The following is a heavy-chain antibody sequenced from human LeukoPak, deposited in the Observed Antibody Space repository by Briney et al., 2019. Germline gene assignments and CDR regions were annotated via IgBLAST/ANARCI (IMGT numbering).Heavy chain of an antibody. V-gene: IGHV4-39*01. CDR1: GGSISSSSYY. J-gene: IGHJ4*02. CDR2: IYYSGST. Sequence: PSETLSLTCTVSGGSISSSSYYWGWIRQPPGKGLEWIGSIYYSGSTYHNPSLKSRVTISVDTSKNQFSLKLSSVTAADTAVYYCASRGVVDYWGQGTLVTVSS. CDR3: ASRGVVDY. D-gene: IGHD3-3*01.